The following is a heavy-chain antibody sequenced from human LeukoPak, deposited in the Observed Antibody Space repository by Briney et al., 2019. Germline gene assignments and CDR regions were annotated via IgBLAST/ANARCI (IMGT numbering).Heavy chain of an antibody. CDR2: MDPNSGNT. CDR1: GYTFTSYD. Sequence: ASVKVSCKASGYTFTSYDINWVRQATGQGLEWMGWMDPNSGNTGYAQKFQGRVTMTRNTSISTAYMELSSLRSDDTAVYYCAGEDNSSGYRPFDIWGQGTMVTVPS. J-gene: IGHJ3*02. CDR3: AGEDNSSGYRPFDI. D-gene: IGHD3-22*01. V-gene: IGHV1-8*01.